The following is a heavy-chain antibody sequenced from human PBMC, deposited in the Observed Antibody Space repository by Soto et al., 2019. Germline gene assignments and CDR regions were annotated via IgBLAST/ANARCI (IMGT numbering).Heavy chain of an antibody. CDR3: ARVGGSTKVDY. J-gene: IGHJ4*02. CDR2: TSNSGST. CDR1: GGSITSSGYY. V-gene: IGHV4-31*03. D-gene: IGHD3-16*01. Sequence: QVQLQESGPGLVKPSQTLSLTCTVSGGSITSSGYYWSCIRQHPGEGLEWIGFTSNSGSTSYNPSLKSRVTISVHTSSNQFSLNLKSVTAADTAVYYCARVGGSTKVDYWGQGTLVTVSP.